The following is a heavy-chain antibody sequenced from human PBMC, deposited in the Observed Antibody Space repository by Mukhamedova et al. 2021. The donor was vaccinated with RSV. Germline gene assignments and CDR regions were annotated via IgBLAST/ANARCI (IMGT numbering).Heavy chain of an antibody. J-gene: IGHJ6*03. CDR2: ISYDGSNK. V-gene: IGHV3-30-3*01. D-gene: IGHD3-10*01. Sequence: EWVAVISYDGSNKYYADSVKGRFTISRDNSKNTLYLQMNSLRAEDTAVYYCARGRESGGDYHYYMDVWGKGTTVT. CDR3: ARGRESGGDYHYYMDV.